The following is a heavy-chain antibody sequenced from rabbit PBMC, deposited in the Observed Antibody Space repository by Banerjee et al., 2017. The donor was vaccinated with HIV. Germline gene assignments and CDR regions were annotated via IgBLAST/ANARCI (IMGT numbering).Heavy chain of an antibody. J-gene: IGHJ4*01. CDR2: IYPDFGTT. V-gene: IGHV1S47*01. Sequence: QEQLVESGGGLVQPEGSLTLTCKASGIDFTSYGISWVRQAPGKGLEWIAYIYPDFGTTDYASWVNGRFTISLDNAQNTVFLQMTSLTAADTATYFCVRAAGYGGYGFATGFDLWGPGTLVTVS. CDR1: GIDFTSYG. CDR3: VRAAGYGGYGFATGFDL. D-gene: IGHD6-1*01.